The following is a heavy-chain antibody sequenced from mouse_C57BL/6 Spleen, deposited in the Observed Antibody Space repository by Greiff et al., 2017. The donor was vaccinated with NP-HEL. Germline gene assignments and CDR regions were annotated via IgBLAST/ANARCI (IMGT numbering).Heavy chain of an antibody. Sequence: VQLQQSGAELVKPGASVKMSCKASGYTFTSYWITWVKQRPGQGLEWIGDIYPGSGSTNYNEKFKSKATLTVDTSSSTAYMQLSSLTSEDSAVYYCARSYDYYDYKVFDYWGQGTTLTVSS. J-gene: IGHJ2*01. V-gene: IGHV1-55*01. CDR1: GYTFTSYW. CDR3: ARSYDYYDYKVFDY. CDR2: IYPGSGST. D-gene: IGHD2-4*01.